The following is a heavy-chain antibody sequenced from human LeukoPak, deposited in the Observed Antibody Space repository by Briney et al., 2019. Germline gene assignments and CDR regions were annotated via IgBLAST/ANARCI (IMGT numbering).Heavy chain of an antibody. CDR1: GFTFSSYA. J-gene: IGHJ3*02. CDR3: AKDRAGYGDAFDI. CDR2: TSYDGTNK. D-gene: IGHD5-18*01. V-gene: IGHV3-30*04. Sequence: QPGRSLRLSCAASGFTFSSYAMHWVRQAPGKGLEWVAVTSYDGTNKYYADSVKGRFTISRDNSKNTLYLQMNSLRVEDTAVYYCAKDRAGYGDAFDIWGQGTMVTVSS.